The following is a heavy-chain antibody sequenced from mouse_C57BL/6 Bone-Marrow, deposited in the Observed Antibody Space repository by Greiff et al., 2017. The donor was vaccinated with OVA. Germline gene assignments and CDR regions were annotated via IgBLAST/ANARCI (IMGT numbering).Heavy chain of an antibody. Sequence: VQLQESGPGLVQPSQSLSITCTVSGFSLTSYGVHWVRQSPGKGLEWLGVIWRGGSTDYNAAFMSRLSLTKDNSKSQVFFKMNSLQADDTAIYYCAKITTVVAVQTGNYWGQGTTLTVSS. CDR1: GFSLTSYG. CDR3: AKITTVVAVQTGNY. D-gene: IGHD1-1*01. V-gene: IGHV2-5*01. CDR2: IWRGGST. J-gene: IGHJ2*01.